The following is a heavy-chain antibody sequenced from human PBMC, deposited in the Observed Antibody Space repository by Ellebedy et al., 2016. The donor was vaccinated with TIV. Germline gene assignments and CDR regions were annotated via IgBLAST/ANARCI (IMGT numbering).Heavy chain of an antibody. CDR1: GFSVSSKY. D-gene: IGHD4-17*01. J-gene: IGHJ4*02. V-gene: IGHV3-53*01. CDR2: VYSGGST. Sequence: GGSLRLSXAASGFSVSSKYMSWVRQAPGKGLEWVSVVYSGGSTYYADSVKGRFTISRDNSKNTLYLQMNSLRAEDTAVYYCAREGGADDYGDYLAYWGQGTLVTVSS. CDR3: AREGGADDYGDYLAY.